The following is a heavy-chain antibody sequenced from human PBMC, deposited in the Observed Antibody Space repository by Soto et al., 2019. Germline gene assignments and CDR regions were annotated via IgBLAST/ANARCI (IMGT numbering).Heavy chain of an antibody. Sequence: GGSLRLSCAASGFTFSSYAMHWVRQAPGKGLEWVAVISYDGSNKYYADSVKGRFTISRDNSKNTLYLQMNSLRAEDAAVYYCARAYEGDYFDYWGQGTLVTVSS. V-gene: IGHV3-30-3*01. CDR3: ARAYEGDYFDY. D-gene: IGHD3-16*01. CDR1: GFTFSSYA. J-gene: IGHJ4*02. CDR2: ISYDGSNK.